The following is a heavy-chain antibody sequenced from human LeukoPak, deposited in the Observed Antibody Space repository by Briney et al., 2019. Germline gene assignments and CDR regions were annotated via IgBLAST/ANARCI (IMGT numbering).Heavy chain of an antibody. Sequence: GGSLRLSCAVSGFTFSSYWMSWVRQAPGKGLEWVANINQDGSEKYYVDSVKGRFTISRDNAKNSLYLQMNSLRAEDTAVYYCARGNRGDYWGQGTLVTVSS. CDR3: ARGNRGDY. J-gene: IGHJ4*02. D-gene: IGHD1-14*01. CDR1: GFTFSSYW. V-gene: IGHV3-7*01. CDR2: INQDGSEK.